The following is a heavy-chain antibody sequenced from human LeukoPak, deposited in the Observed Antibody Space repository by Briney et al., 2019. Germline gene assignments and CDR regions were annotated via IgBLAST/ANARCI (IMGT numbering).Heavy chain of an antibody. CDR3: VQDRSIAAPNNDFFDS. D-gene: IGHD6-6*01. CDR1: GFTFNRFY. CDR2: ISSNGATT. J-gene: IGHJ4*02. Sequence: GGSLGLSCSASGFTFNRFYLHWVRQAPGKGLEFVSHISSNGATTYYADSVKGRFTISRDNSQNTLYLQMSSLRADDTAMYYCVQDRSIAAPNNDFFDSWGQGALVTVSS. V-gene: IGHV3-64D*06.